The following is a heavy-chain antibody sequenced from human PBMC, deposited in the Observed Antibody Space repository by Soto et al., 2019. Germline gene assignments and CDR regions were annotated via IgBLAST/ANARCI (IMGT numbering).Heavy chain of an antibody. CDR3: AKSFDPTYCSSTSCDYYYYYYMDV. J-gene: IGHJ6*03. V-gene: IGHV3-23*01. Sequence: GGSLSLSCAASGFTFSSYAMSWVRQAPGKGLEWVSAISGSGGSTYYADSVKGRFTISRDNSKNTLYLQMNSLRAEDTAVYYCAKSFDPTYCSSTSCDYYYYYYMDVWGKGTTVTVSS. D-gene: IGHD2-2*01. CDR2: ISGSGGST. CDR1: GFTFSSYA.